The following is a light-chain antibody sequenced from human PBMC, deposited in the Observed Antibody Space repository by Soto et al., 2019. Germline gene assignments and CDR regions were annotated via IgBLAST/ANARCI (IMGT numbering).Light chain of an antibody. CDR2: EDN. CDR1: SSNIGGNS. J-gene: IGLJ1*01. Sequence: QSVRTQRPSGSAAPGQRVTISCSGSSSNIGGNSVSWYQQLPGTAPKLLIYEDNKRPSGIPDRFSGSKSGTSATLGITGFQTGDEADYYCGSWDSSLSAYVFGTGTKLTVL. V-gene: IGLV1-51*01. CDR3: GSWDSSLSAYV.